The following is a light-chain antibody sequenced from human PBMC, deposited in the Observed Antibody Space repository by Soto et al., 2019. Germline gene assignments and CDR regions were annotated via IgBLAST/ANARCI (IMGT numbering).Light chain of an antibody. V-gene: IGKV3D-15*01. J-gene: IGKJ1*01. CDR2: DAS. CDR3: QQYNNWPRT. CDR1: QSVSSY. Sequence: DIVLTQSPGTLSLSPGERAILSCRASQSVSSYLAWYQQKPGQAPRLLIYDASNRATGIPARFSGSGSGTEFTLTISSLQSEDFAVYYCQQYNNWPRTFGQGTKVDIK.